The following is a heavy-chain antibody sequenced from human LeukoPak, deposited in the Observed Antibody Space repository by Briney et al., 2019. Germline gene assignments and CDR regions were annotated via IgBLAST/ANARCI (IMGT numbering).Heavy chain of an antibody. CDR1: GFTFSSYS. CDR2: ISSSSSYI. CDR3: ARDLGSDRTTVTYYFDY. D-gene: IGHD4-17*01. Sequence: KPGGSLRLSCAASGFTFSSYSMNWVRQAPGKGLEWVSSISSSSSYIYYADSVKGQFTISRDYAKNSLYLQMNSLRAEDTAVYYCARDLGSDRTTVTYYFDYWGQGTLVTVSS. J-gene: IGHJ4*02. V-gene: IGHV3-21*01.